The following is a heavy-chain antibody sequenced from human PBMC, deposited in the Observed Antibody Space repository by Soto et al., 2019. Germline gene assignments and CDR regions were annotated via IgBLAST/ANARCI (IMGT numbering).Heavy chain of an antibody. J-gene: IGHJ4*02. D-gene: IGHD2-2*01. CDR2: IYSGGST. CDR3: ARVHCSSTSCYGGDYFDY. Sequence: GGSLRLSSAASGFTVSSSYMSWVRQAPGKGLEWVSVIYSGGSTYYADSVKGRFTISRDNSKNTLYLQMNSLRAEDTAVYYCARVHCSSTSCYGGDYFDYWGQGTLVTVSS. V-gene: IGHV3-66*01. CDR1: GFTVSSSY.